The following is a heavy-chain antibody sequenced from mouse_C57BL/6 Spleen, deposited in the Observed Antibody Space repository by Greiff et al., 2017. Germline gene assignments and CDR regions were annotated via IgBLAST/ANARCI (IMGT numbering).Heavy chain of an antibody. CDR1: GYAFTNYL. CDR2: INPGSGGT. Sequence: VQLQQSGAELVRPGTSVKVSCKASGYAFTNYLIEWVKQRPGQGLEWIGVINPGSGGTNYNEKFKGKATLTADKSSSTAYMKLSSLTSEDSAVYFCANYYGSSRYAYWGHGTLGTVSA. J-gene: IGHJ3*01. CDR3: ANYYGSSRYAY. D-gene: IGHD1-1*01. V-gene: IGHV1-54*01.